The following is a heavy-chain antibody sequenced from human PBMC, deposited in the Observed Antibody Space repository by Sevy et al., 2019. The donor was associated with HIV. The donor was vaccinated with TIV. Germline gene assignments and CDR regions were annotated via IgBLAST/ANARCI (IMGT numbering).Heavy chain of an antibody. V-gene: IGHV3-23*01. CDR1: GFTFGNYA. J-gene: IGHJ4*02. D-gene: IGHD3-3*01. CDR2: MSGRGGST. CDR3: AKDVPDQSWYDDFWSGSPCFDY. Sequence: GGSLRLSCAASGFTFGNYAMSWVRQAPGKGLEWVSGMSGRGGSTDYADSVKGGFTISRDNSKNTLYLQMNSLRAEDTAIYYCAKDVPDQSWYDDFWSGSPCFDYWGRGTLVTASS.